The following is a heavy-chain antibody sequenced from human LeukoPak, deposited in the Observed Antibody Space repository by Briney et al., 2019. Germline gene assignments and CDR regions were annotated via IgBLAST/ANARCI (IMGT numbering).Heavy chain of an antibody. Sequence: GESLKISCEGSGYSFISNWIGWVRQMPGKGLEWMGVIYPGDSDTRYRPSLQGQVTISVDKSIDTAFLQWSSLKASDSAIYYCARLTSFADLLTATRRSWFDPWGQGTLVTVSS. J-gene: IGHJ5*02. D-gene: IGHD2-21*02. CDR1: GYSFISNW. V-gene: IGHV5-51*01. CDR3: ARLTSFADLLTATRRSWFDP. CDR2: IYPGDSDT.